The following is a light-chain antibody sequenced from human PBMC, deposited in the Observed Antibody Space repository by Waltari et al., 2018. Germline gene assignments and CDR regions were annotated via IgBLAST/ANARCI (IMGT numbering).Light chain of an antibody. CDR2: EVN. Sequence: QSALTQPASVSGSPGQSITISCTGTNNDIRRYNLVSWYQQHPGKAPKVIIFEVNKRPSGVSNRFSGSKSGNTASLTVSGLHPEDEADYYCCSYAGTPRVVFGGGTKLTVL. V-gene: IGLV2-23*02. CDR3: CSYAGTPRVV. CDR1: NNDIRRYNL. J-gene: IGLJ2*01.